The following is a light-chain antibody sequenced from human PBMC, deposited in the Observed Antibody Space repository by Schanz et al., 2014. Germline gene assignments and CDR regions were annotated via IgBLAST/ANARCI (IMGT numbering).Light chain of an antibody. V-gene: IGLV2-18*02. CDR3: SSYTSSSTYV. J-gene: IGLJ1*01. Sequence: QSALTQPPSASGSPGQSVTISCTGTSSDVGGYNYVSWYQQHPGKAPKLMIYDVTNRPSGVPDRFSGSKSGSTASLTISGLQAEDEADYYCSSYTSSSTYVFGTGTKLTVL. CDR1: SSDVGGYNY. CDR2: DVT.